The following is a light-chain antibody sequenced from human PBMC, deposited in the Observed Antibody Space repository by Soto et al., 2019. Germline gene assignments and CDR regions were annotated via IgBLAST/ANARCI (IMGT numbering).Light chain of an antibody. V-gene: IGKV3-15*01. CDR3: QQYNNWPPIT. J-gene: IGKJ5*01. CDR2: GAS. Sequence: EIVMTQSPATLSVSPGERATLSCRASQSVSSNFAWYQQKPGQAPRLLIYGASARATGIPARFSGSGSVTEFTLTISGMQSKDFAVYYYQQYNNWPPITFSQGTRLEIK. CDR1: QSVSSN.